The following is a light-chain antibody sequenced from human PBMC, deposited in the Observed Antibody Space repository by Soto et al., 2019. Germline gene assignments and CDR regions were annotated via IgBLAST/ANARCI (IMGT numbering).Light chain of an antibody. V-gene: IGLV2-14*01. CDR3: SSYRRTSTLV. CDR1: SSDVGGYNY. Sequence: QSVLTQPASVSGSPGQSITISCTGTSSDVGGYNYVSWYQQHPGKAPQLMIYEVSNRPSGVSNRFFGSKSGNTASLTISGLQAEDEADYYCSSYRRTSTLVFGGGTKVSVL. CDR2: EVS. J-gene: IGLJ2*01.